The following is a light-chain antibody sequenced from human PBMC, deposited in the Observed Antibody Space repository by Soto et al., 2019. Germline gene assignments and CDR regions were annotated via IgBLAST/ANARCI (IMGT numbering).Light chain of an antibody. CDR2: GGS. V-gene: IGKV3-15*01. Sequence: EIVLTQSPATLSVSPGDRVTLSCRASESLFGFLAWYQQKPGQSPRLLIYGGSTRATGIPARFSGSGSATDFTLTISSLQSADFAVYFWQSYNDWPFASGLGTKLEI. CDR1: ESLFGF. J-gene: IGKJ2*01. CDR3: QSYNDWPFA.